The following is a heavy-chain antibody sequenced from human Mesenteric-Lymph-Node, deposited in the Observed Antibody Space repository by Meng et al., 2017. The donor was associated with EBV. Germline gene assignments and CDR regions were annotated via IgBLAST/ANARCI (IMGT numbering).Heavy chain of an antibody. Sequence: CKKPGASLNVSCKATGYTFTNYAINWVRQAPGQGLEWMGRINTNIGNSMYAQGFTGRFVFSLDTSVSTAYLQISSLKTEDTAVYYCTRFDWLAHHWGQGTLVTVSS. CDR2: INTNIGNS. CDR3: TRFDWLAHH. D-gene: IGHD3-9*01. V-gene: IGHV7-4-1*02. CDR1: GYTFTNYA. J-gene: IGHJ5*02.